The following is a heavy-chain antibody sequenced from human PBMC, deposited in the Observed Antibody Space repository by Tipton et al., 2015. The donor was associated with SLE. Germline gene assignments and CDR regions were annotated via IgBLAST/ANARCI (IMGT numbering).Heavy chain of an antibody. Sequence: TLSLTCAVYGGSFSDYYWSWIRQPPGKGLEWIGEINHSGSTNYNPSLKSRVTISVDTSKNQFSLKLNSVTAADTAVYYCAVGTSGWFDPWGQGTLVTVSS. CDR1: GGSFSDYY. CDR2: INHSGST. CDR3: AVGTSGWFDP. J-gene: IGHJ5*02. V-gene: IGHV4-34*01. D-gene: IGHD7-27*01.